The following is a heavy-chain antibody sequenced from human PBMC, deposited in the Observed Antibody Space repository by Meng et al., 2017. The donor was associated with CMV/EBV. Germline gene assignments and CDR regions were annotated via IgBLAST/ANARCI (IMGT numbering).Heavy chain of an antibody. Sequence: SETLSLTCAVYGGSFSGYYWSWIRQPPGKGLEWIGEINHSGSTNYNPSLKSRVTISVDTSKNQFSLKLSSVTAADTAVYYCARGPRGLLRFLEWSQSYFQHWGQGTTVTVSS. CDR2: INHSGST. J-gene: IGHJ1*01. V-gene: IGHV4-34*01. CDR1: GGSFSGYY. D-gene: IGHD3-3*01. CDR3: ARGPRGLLRFLEWSQSYFQH.